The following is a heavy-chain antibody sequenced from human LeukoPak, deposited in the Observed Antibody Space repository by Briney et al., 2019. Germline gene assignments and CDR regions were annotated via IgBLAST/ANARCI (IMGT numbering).Heavy chain of an antibody. CDR3: AKEIWPTVTTPGHTHFDY. CDR2: ISSSSSYI. J-gene: IGHJ4*02. D-gene: IGHD4-17*01. V-gene: IGHV3-21*01. CDR1: GFTFSSYS. Sequence: PGGSLRLSCAASGFTFSSYSMNWVRQAPGKGLEWVSSISSSSSYIYYADSMKGRFTISRDNAKNSLYLQMNSLRAEDTAVYYCAKEIWPTVTTPGHTHFDYWGQGTLVTVSS.